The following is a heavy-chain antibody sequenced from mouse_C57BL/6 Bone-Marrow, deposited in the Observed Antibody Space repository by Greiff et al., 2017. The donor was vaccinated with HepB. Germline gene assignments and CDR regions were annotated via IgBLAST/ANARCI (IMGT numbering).Heavy chain of an antibody. CDR2: IYPRDGST. J-gene: IGHJ2*01. V-gene: IGHV1-78*01. CDR3: ARRGAGRGYFDY. D-gene: IGHD3-3*01. Sequence: VKLQESDAELVKPGASVKISCKVSGYTFTDHTIHWMKQRPEQGLEWIGYIYPRDGSTKYNEKFKGKATLTADKSSSTAYMQLNSLTSEDSAVYFCARRGAGRGYFDYWGQGTTLTVSS. CDR1: GYTFTDHT.